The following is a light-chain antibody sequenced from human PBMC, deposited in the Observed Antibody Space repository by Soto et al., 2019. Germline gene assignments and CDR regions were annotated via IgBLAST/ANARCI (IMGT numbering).Light chain of an antibody. J-gene: IGLJ2*01. CDR2: EVS. V-gene: IGLV2-8*01. Sequence: QSALTQPPSASGSPGQSVTISCTGTSSDGGGYNYVSWYQQHPGKAPKLMIYEVSKRPSGVPDRFSGSKSGNTASLTVSGLQAEDEADYYCSSYAGSNNPHVVFGGGTKLTVL. CDR1: SSDGGGYNY. CDR3: SSYAGSNNPHVV.